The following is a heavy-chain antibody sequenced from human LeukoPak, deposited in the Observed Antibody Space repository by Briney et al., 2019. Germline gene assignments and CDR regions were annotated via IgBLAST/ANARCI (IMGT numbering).Heavy chain of an antibody. CDR1: GYTFTSYY. Sequence: ASVKVSCKASGYTFTSYYMHWVRQAPGQGLEWMGIINPSGGSTSYAQKFQGRVTMTRDTSTSTVYMELSSLRSEDTAVYYCARRQTYYYDRSGYYLETWFDPWGQGTLVTVSS. J-gene: IGHJ5*02. CDR3: ARRQTYYYDRSGYYLETWFDP. V-gene: IGHV1-46*01. D-gene: IGHD3-22*01. CDR2: INPSGGST.